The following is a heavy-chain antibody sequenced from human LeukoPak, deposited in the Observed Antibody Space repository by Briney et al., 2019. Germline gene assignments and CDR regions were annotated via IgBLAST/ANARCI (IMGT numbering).Heavy chain of an antibody. J-gene: IGHJ4*02. CDR1: GGSINNYY. D-gene: IGHD2-15*01. V-gene: IGHV4-59*01. CDR3: ASTSGYCSGGNCYSAFDY. CDR2: IYYSGTT. Sequence: SETLSLTCTVSGGSINNYYWNWIRQPPGKGLEWIGYIYYSGTTNYNPSLKSRLTISVDTSNNQFSLKLTSVTAADTAVYYCASTSGYCSGGNCYSAFDYWGQGTLVTVSS.